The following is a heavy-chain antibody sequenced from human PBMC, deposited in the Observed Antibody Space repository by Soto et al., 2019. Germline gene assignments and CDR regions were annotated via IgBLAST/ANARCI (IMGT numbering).Heavy chain of an antibody. D-gene: IGHD6-13*01. CDR2: ISSSSSHI. Sequence: PGGSLRPSCAASGFTFASYSMNWVRHAPGKGLEWVSSISSSSSHIYYADSGKGRFTISRDNAKNSLYLQMNSLRAEDTAVYYCARDRLYSCSLFVRGAYGTTLWRQATTVTVS. CDR1: GFTFASYS. CDR3: ARDRLYSCSLFVRGAYGTTL. J-gene: IGHJ6*02. V-gene: IGHV3-21*01.